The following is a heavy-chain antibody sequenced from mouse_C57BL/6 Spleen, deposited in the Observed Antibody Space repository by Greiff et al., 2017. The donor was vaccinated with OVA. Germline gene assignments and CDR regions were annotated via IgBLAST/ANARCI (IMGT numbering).Heavy chain of an antibody. D-gene: IGHD3-2*02. Sequence: VQLQQSGAELVKPGASVKLSCKASGYTFTSYWMHWVKQRPGQGLEWIGMIHPNSGSTNYNEKFKSKATLTVDKSSSTAYMQLSSLTSEDSAVYYCARSRTAQATYYFDYWGQGTTLTVSS. CDR1: GYTFTSYW. V-gene: IGHV1-64*01. CDR2: IHPNSGST. J-gene: IGHJ2*01. CDR3: ARSRTAQATYYFDY.